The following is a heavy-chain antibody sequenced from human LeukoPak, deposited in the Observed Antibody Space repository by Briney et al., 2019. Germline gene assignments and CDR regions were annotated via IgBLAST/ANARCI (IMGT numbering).Heavy chain of an antibody. CDR2: ISAYNGNI. Sequence: ASVNVSCKASGYTFTIYGISWVRQAPGQGLGWMGWISAYNGNINYAQKLQGRVTMTTDTSTSTAYMELRSLRSDDTAVYYCAKSQLGYCSSTSCFYYYYYYMDVWGKGTTVTVSS. V-gene: IGHV1-18*01. CDR1: GYTFTIYG. CDR3: AKSQLGYCSSTSCFYYYYYYMDV. D-gene: IGHD2-2*01. J-gene: IGHJ6*03.